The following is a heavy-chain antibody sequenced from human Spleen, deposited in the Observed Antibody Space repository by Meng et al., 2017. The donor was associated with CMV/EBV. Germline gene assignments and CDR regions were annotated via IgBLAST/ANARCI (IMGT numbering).Heavy chain of an antibody. Sequence: GESLKISCAGSGFTFSSYWMHWVRQAPGRGLVWVSRINTDGSSTDYADSVKGRFTISRDNAKNSLDLQMNNLRAEDTAVYYCATRYSSFDYWGPGTLVTVS. CDR1: GFTFSSYW. J-gene: IGHJ4*02. CDR3: ATRYSSFDY. CDR2: INTDGSST. D-gene: IGHD6-13*01. V-gene: IGHV3-74*01.